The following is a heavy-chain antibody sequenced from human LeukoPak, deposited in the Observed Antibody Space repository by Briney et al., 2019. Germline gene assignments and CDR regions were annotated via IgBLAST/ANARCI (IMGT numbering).Heavy chain of an antibody. V-gene: IGHV3-23*01. J-gene: IGHJ4*02. CDR3: AKVLLGIIAAAGTIDY. CDR2: ISGSGGST. D-gene: IGHD6-13*01. Sequence: GGSLRLSCAASGFTFSSYAMSWVRQAPGKGLEWVSAISGSGGSTYYADSVKGRFTISRDNSKNTLYLQMNSLRAEDTAVHYCAKVLLGIIAAAGTIDYWGQGTLVTVSS. CDR1: GFTFSSYA.